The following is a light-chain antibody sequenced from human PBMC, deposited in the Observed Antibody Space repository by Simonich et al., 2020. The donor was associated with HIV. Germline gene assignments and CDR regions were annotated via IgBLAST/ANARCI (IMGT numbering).Light chain of an antibody. V-gene: IGLV2-14*01. Sequence: QSVLTQPASVSGSPGQSITISCTGTSSDVVGYNYVSWYQQHPGKAPKLLIYDVSKRPSGVSNRFSGSKSGNTAALTISGLQAEDEADYYCSSYTSSSTWVFGGGTKLTVL. CDR1: SSDVVGYNY. J-gene: IGLJ3*02. CDR2: DVS. CDR3: SSYTSSSTWV.